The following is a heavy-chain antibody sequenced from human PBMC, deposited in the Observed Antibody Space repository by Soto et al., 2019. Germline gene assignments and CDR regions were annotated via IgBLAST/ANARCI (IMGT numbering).Heavy chain of an antibody. D-gene: IGHD3-16*02. CDR1: GGTFSSYA. V-gene: IGHV1-69*01. CDR3: ARDPGYDYVWWSYRYPYFDY. CDR2: IIPIFGTA. Sequence: QVQLVQSGAEVKKPGSSVKVSCKASGGTFSSYAISWVRQAPGQGLEWMGGIIPIFGTANYAQKFQGRVTITANESTSTAYMELSSLRAEDTTVNYCARDPGYDYVWWSYRYPYFDYWGQGTLVTDS. J-gene: IGHJ4*02.